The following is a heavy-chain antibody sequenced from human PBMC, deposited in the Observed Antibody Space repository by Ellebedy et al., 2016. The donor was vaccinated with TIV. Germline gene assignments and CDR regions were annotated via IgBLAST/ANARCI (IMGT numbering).Heavy chain of an antibody. J-gene: IGHJ4*02. Sequence: GESLKISCAASGFTFSDNYMSWIRQAPGKGLEWVSYISSSGSFTNYADSVKGRFTISRDNAKNSLYLQMNSLRAEDTAVYYCARGPEYYDRWGQGTLVTVSS. CDR2: ISSSGSFT. D-gene: IGHD3-22*01. V-gene: IGHV3-11*06. CDR1: GFTFSDNY. CDR3: ARGPEYYDR.